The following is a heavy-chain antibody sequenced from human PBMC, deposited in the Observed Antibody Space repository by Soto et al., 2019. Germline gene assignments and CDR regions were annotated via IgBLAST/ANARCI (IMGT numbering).Heavy chain of an antibody. Sequence: QVQLVESGGGVVQPGRSLRLSCAASGFTFSSYAMHWVRQAPGKGLEWVAVISYDGSNKYYADSVKGRFTISRDNSKNTLYVQMNSLRAEDTAMYYCARESEQWLNNRAEYFQHWGQGTLVTVSS. CDR1: GFTFSSYA. J-gene: IGHJ1*01. CDR2: ISYDGSNK. CDR3: ARESEQWLNNRAEYFQH. D-gene: IGHD6-19*01. V-gene: IGHV3-30-3*01.